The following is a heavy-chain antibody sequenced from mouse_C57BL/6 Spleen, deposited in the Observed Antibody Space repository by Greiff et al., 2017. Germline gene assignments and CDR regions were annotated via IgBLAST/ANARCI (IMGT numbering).Heavy chain of an antibody. D-gene: IGHD1-1*01. CDR1: GYAFSSSW. J-gene: IGHJ2*01. V-gene: IGHV1-80*01. CDR3: ARSGYYGSSYVNIDY. Sequence: VQLQQSGAELVKPGASVKISCKASGYAFSSSWMNWVKQRPGQGLEWIGQIYPGDGDTNYNGKFKGKATLTADKSSSTAYLQLSSLTSEYAAVYFCARSGYYGSSYVNIDYWGQGTTLTVSS. CDR2: IYPGDGDT.